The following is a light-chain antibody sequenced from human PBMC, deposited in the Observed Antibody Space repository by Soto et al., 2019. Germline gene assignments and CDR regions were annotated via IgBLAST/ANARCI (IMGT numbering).Light chain of an antibody. V-gene: IGKV3-11*01. Sequence: EIVLTQSPATLSLSPGERATLSCRASQSVSSYLAWYQQKPGQAPRLLIYDASNSATGIPARFSGSGSGTDFTVTICSLEPEDYADYYCQQRSNWPITFGQGTRLEIK. J-gene: IGKJ5*01. CDR2: DAS. CDR1: QSVSSY. CDR3: QQRSNWPIT.